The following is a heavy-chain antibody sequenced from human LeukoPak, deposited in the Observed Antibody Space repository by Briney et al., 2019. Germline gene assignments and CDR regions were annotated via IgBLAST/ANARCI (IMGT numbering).Heavy chain of an antibody. V-gene: IGHV4-59*01. J-gene: IGHJ4*02. Sequence: SETLSLTCTISGGSISSYYWSWIRQPPGRGLEWIGYIHYTGITNYNDSLKSRVTISLDTSKSQFSLKLTSVTAADTAVYYCTRAPHYGDYEQWGQGTLVTVSS. CDR1: GGSISSYY. D-gene: IGHD4-17*01. CDR3: TRAPHYGDYEQ. CDR2: IHYTGIT.